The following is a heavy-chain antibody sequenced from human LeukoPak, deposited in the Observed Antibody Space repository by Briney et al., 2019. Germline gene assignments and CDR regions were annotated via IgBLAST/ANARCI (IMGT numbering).Heavy chain of an antibody. CDR3: AKLFSPFDY. J-gene: IGHJ4*02. Sequence: GGSLRLSCAASGFTFSSYAMSWVGKPPGKGLEWVSAISGSGGSTYYADSVKGRFTISRDNSKNTLYLQMNSLRAEDTAVYYCAKLFSPFDYWGQGTLVTVSS. CDR1: GFTFSSYA. D-gene: IGHD3-9*01. V-gene: IGHV3-23*01. CDR2: ISGSGGST.